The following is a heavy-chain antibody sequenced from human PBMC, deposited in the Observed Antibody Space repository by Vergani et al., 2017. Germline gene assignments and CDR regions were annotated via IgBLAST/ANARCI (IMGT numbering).Heavy chain of an antibody. D-gene: IGHD3-10*01. V-gene: IGHV3-21*01. CDR3: ARDLSHYYGSGSYDWFDP. CDR1: GFTFSSYS. Sequence: EGQLVESGGGLVQPGGSLRLSCAASGFTFSSYSMNWVRQAPGKGLEWVSSISSSSSYIYYADSVKGRFTISRDNAKNSLYLQMNSLRAEDTAVYYCARDLSHYYGSGSYDWFDPWGQGTLVTVSS. CDR2: ISSSSSYI. J-gene: IGHJ5*02.